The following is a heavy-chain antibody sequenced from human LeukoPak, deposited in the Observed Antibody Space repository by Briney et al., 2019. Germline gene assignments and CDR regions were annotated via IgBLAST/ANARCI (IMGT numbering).Heavy chain of an antibody. V-gene: IGHV3-23*01. CDR2: ISGSGDNT. CDR1: GFTFSTYW. CDR3: AKGSYYDSSGSFYFDY. Sequence: GALRLSCAASGFTFSTYWMNWARQAPGKGLEWVSGISGSGDNTYYADSVKGRFTISRDNSKNTLYVQVNSLGTEDTAAYYCAKGSYYDSSGSFYFDYWGQGTLVTVSS. D-gene: IGHD3-22*01. J-gene: IGHJ4*02.